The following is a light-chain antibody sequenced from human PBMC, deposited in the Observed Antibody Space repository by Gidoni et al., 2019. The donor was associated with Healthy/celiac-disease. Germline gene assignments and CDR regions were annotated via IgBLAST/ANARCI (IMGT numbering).Light chain of an antibody. CDR1: QSVSSY. CDR2: DAS. Sequence: EIVLTQSPATLSLSPGERATLSCRASQSVSSYLAWYQQKPGQAPRLLIYDASNRATGIPARFSGSGSGTDFTLTISSLEPEDLEVYYCQQRSNWPPRTFGQGTKVEIK. J-gene: IGKJ1*01. V-gene: IGKV3-11*01. CDR3: QQRSNWPPRT.